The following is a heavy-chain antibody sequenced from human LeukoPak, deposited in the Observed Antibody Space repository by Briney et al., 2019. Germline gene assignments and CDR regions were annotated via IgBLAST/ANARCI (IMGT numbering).Heavy chain of an antibody. D-gene: IGHD1-26*01. V-gene: IGHV1-2*02. CDR3: AREWNNLIVGATSAFDI. J-gene: IGHJ3*02. CDR1: GYTFTGYY. Sequence: ASVKVSCKASGYTFTGYYMQWVRQAPGQGLEWMGWINPNSGGTNYAQKFQGRVTMTRDTSISTAYMELSRLRSDDTAVYYCAREWNNLIVGATSAFDIWGQGTMVTVSS. CDR2: INPNSGGT.